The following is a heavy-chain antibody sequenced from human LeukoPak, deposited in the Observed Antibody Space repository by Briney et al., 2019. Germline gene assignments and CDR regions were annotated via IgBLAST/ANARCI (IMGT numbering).Heavy chain of an antibody. CDR1: GGSISSSSYY. D-gene: IGHD4-11*01. CDR2: IYYSGST. J-gene: IGHJ4*02. V-gene: IGHV4-39*07. Sequence: PSETLSLTCTVSGGSISSSSYYWGWIRQPPGKGLEWIGSIYYSGSTYYNPSLKSRVTISVDTSKNQFSLKLSSVTAADTAAYYCARDEDSNYGVYDYWGQGTLVTVSS. CDR3: ARDEDSNYGVYDY.